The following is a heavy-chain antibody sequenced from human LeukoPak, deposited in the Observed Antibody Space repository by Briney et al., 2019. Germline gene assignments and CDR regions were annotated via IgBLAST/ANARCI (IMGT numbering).Heavy chain of an antibody. J-gene: IGHJ1*01. CDR2: IYSGGST. CDR3: ARVNPTNSGFYTY. CDR1: GGSISSYY. V-gene: IGHV3-53*04. Sequence: PSETLSLTCTVSGGSISSYYWSWVRQAPGKGLEWVSIIYSGGSTYYADSVKGRFTISRHNSKNTLYLQMNSLRAEDTAVYYCARVNPTNSGFYTYWGQGTLVTVSS. D-gene: IGHD3-22*01.